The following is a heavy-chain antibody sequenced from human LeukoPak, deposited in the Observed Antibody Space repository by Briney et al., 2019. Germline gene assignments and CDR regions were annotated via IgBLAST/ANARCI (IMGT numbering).Heavy chain of an antibody. Sequence: GASVKVSCKASGGTFSSYAISWVRQAPGQGLEWMGGIIPIFGTANYAQKFQGRVTITTDESTSTAYMELSSLRSQDTAVYYCAGQSTMARGETGYFDYWGQGTLVTVSS. D-gene: IGHD3-10*01. CDR3: AGQSTMARGETGYFDY. V-gene: IGHV1-69*05. CDR2: IIPIFGTA. J-gene: IGHJ4*02. CDR1: GGTFSSYA.